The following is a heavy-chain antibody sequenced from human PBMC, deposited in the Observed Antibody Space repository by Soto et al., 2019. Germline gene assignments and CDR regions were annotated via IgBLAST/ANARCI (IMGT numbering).Heavy chain of an antibody. CDR3: ARKPYSNSWSDY. J-gene: IGHJ4*02. D-gene: IGHD6-13*01. V-gene: IGHV3-11*01. CDR2: ISSSGSTL. CDR1: GFTFSDYY. Sequence: QVQLVESGGGLVKPGGPLRLSCAASGFTFSDYYMSWVRQAPGKGLEWVSYISSSGSTLYYADSVKGRFTISRDNAKNSLYLQMNSLRAEDTAVYFCARKPYSNSWSDYWGQGTLVTVSS.